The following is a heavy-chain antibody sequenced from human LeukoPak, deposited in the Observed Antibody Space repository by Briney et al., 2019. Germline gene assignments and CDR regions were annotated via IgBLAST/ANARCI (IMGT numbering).Heavy chain of an antibody. D-gene: IGHD6-13*01. CDR2: ISSSGKTI. Sequence: GGSLRLSCEASGFTFSSYKMNWVRQAPGKGLEWVSYISSSGKTIYYADSTEGRFTVSRDNAKNSLYLQMNSLRAEDTAVYYCATTSIAAAVPGCFDYWGQGTLVTVFS. CDR3: ATTSIAAAVPGCFDY. V-gene: IGHV3-48*03. CDR1: GFTFSSYK. J-gene: IGHJ4*02.